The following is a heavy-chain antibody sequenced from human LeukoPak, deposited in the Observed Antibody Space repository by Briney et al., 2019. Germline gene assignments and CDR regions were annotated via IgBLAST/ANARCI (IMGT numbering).Heavy chain of an antibody. Sequence: GASVKVSCKASGYTFTGYYIHYVRQALGQGLEWMGIINPSGGSTSYAQKFQGRVTMTRDTSTSTVYMELSSLRSEDTAVYYCARAARPLYSSGWSRGSYYFDYWGQGTLVTVSS. V-gene: IGHV1-46*01. D-gene: IGHD6-19*01. CDR3: ARAARPLYSSGWSRGSYYFDY. CDR2: INPSGGST. CDR1: GYTFTGYY. J-gene: IGHJ4*02.